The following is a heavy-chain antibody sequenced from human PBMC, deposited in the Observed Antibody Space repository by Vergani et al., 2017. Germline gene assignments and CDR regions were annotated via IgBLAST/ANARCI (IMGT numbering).Heavy chain of an antibody. D-gene: IGHD6-13*01. V-gene: IGHV4-39*02. CDR2: IYYSGST. Sequence: QLQLQESGPGLVKPSETLSLTCTVSGGSISSSCYYWGWIRQPPGKGLEWIGSIYYSGSTYYNPSLKSRVTISVDTSKNQFSLKLSSVTAADTAVYYCAREGAAAGTIFDYWGQGTLVTVSS. CDR3: AREGAAAGTIFDY. J-gene: IGHJ4*02. CDR1: GGSISSSCYY.